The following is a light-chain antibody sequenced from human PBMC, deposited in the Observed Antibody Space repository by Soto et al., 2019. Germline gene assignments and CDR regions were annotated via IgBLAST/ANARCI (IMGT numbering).Light chain of an antibody. CDR2: EVS. J-gene: IGLJ1*01. CDR3: CSHAGDNAYV. Sequence: QSALTQPPSASGSLGQSVTISCTGTSDDVGGYNYVSWYQQHPGKAPKIMIYEVSQRPSGVPDRFSGSKSGNTASLTVSGLQAEDEAAYYCCSHAGDNAYVFGTGTKVTVL. CDR1: SDDVGGYNY. V-gene: IGLV2-8*01.